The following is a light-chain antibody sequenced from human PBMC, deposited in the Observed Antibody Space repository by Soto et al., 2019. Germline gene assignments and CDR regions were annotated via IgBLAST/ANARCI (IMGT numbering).Light chain of an antibody. V-gene: IGLV2-14*01. J-gene: IGLJ2*01. CDR2: DVS. Sequence: QSALTQPASVSGSPGQSITISCTGTSSDVGGYNFVSWYQQHPDKAPKLIIYDVSNRPSGVSNRFSGSKSGNTASLTISGLQAEDEGGYYCSSYTSSNTLVFGGGTQLTVL. CDR3: SSYTSSNTLV. CDR1: SSDVGGYNF.